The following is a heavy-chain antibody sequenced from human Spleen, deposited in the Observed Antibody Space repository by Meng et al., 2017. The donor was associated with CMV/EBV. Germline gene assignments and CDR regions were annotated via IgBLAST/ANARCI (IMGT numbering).Heavy chain of an antibody. Sequence: GGSLRLSCAVSGFTLRNFAMHWVRQAPGKGPEWVAVISYDGTNEWYADSVRGRFTISRDNSKNTLYLQMKSLRAEDTAVYYCARDRVGIAMAGGYFYYYGMDVWGQGTRVTVSS. D-gene: IGHD6-19*01. V-gene: IGHV3-30*04. CDR2: ISYDGTNE. J-gene: IGHJ6*02. CDR1: GFTLRNFA. CDR3: ARDRVGIAMAGGYFYYYGMDV.